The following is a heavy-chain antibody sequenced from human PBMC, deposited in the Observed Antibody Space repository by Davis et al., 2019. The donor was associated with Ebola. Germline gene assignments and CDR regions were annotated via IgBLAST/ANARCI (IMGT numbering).Heavy chain of an antibody. D-gene: IGHD6-13*01. J-gene: IGHJ6*02. CDR1: GGSISSYY. CDR3: ARIAAAGTPLYYYYGMDV. V-gene: IGHV4-34*01. Sequence: SETLSLTCTVSGGSISSYYWSWIRQPPGKGLEWIGEINRSGSTNYNPSLKSRVTISVDTSKNQFSLKLSSVTAADTAVYYCARIAAAGTPLYYYYGMDVWGQGTTVTVSS. CDR2: INRSGST.